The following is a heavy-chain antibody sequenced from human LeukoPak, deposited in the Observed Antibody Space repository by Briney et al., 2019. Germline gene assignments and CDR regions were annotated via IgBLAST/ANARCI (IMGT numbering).Heavy chain of an antibody. CDR3: ASRTGDLPY. J-gene: IGHJ4*02. V-gene: IGHV3-7*01. Sequence: GGSLRLSCAASGFTFSSYWMSWVRQAPGKGPDWVANIKPDGSEKYYVDSVKGRFTISRDNAKNSLYLQMNSLRAEDTAVYYCASRTGDLPYWGQGTLVTVSS. CDR2: IKPDGSEK. D-gene: IGHD7-27*01. CDR1: GFTFSSYW.